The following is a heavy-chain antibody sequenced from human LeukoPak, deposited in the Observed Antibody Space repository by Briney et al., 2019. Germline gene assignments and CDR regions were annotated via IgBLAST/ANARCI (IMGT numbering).Heavy chain of an antibody. J-gene: IGHJ6*03. CDR2: ISWNSGSI. V-gene: IGHV3-9*01. CDR1: GFTFDDYA. D-gene: IGHD5-24*01. CDR3: ARWGHRYYYYYYMDV. Sequence: GRSLRLSCAASGFTFDDYAMHWVRQAPGKGLEWVSGISWNSGSIGYADSVKGRFTISRDNAKNSLYLQMNSLRAEDTAVYYCARWGHRYYYYYYMDVWGKGTTVTVSS.